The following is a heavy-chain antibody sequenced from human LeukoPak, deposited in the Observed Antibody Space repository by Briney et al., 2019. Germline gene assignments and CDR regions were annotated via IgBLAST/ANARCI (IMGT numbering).Heavy chain of an antibody. CDR2: ISWNRNTI. V-gene: IGHV3-9*01. Sequence: GGPLRLSCTTSGFTFNDYAMHWVRQAPGKGLEWVAGISWNRNTIGYADSLRDRFTIFRDDAENSLYLQINSLRPEDTAIYYCAKDADDSGDYVGIDYWGQGILVTVSS. CDR1: GFTFNDYA. J-gene: IGHJ4*02. D-gene: IGHD4-17*01. CDR3: AKDADDSGDYVGIDY.